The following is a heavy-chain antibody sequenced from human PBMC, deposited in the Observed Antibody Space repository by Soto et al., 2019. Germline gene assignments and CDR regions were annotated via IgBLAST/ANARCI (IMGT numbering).Heavy chain of an antibody. CDR2: IWYDGSNK. CDR3: ASDPAHYGMDV. V-gene: IGHV3-33*01. Sequence: QVQLVESGGGVVQPGRSLRLSCAASGFTFSSYGMHWVRQAPGKGLEWVAVIWYDGSNKYYADSVKGRFTISRDNSKNTLYLQMNSLRAEDTAVYYCASDPAHYGMDVWGQGTTVTVSS. J-gene: IGHJ6*02. CDR1: GFTFSSYG.